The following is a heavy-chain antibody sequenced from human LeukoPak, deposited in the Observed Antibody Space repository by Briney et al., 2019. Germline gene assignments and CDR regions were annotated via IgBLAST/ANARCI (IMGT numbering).Heavy chain of an antibody. CDR3: AKCGDGTTVTTVLDY. CDR2: ISYDGSNK. J-gene: IGHJ4*02. Sequence: PGGSLRLSCAASGFTFSSYGMHWVRQAPGKGLEWVAVISYDGSNKYYADSVKGRFTISRDSSKNTLYLQMNSLRAEDTAVYYCAKCGDGTTVTTVLDYWGQGTLVTVSS. CDR1: GFTFSSYG. V-gene: IGHV3-30*18. D-gene: IGHD4-17*01.